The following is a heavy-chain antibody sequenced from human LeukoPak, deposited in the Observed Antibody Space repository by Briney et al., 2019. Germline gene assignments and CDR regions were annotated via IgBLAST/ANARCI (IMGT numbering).Heavy chain of an antibody. CDR1: GYTFTGYY. Sequence: ASVKVSCKASGYTFTGYYMHWVRQAPGQGLEWMGWINPNSGGTNYAQKFQGRVTMTRDTSISTAYMELSRLRSDDTAVYYCARGSYYYGSGSYYRAPTTYNWFDPWGQGTPVTVSS. CDR2: INPNSGGT. V-gene: IGHV1-2*02. D-gene: IGHD3-10*01. J-gene: IGHJ5*02. CDR3: ARGSYYYGSGSYYRAPTTYNWFDP.